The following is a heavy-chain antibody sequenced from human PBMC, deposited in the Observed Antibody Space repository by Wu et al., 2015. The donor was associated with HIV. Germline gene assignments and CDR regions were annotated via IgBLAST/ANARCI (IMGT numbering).Heavy chain of an antibody. CDR1: GGTFSTYA. J-gene: IGHJ6*03. CDR2: IIPIFGTA. CDR3: ARAGMPADYYYYYYMDV. Sequence: QVQLMQSGAEVKKPGSSVKVSCKASGGTFSTYAINWVRQAPGQGLEWMGGIIPIFGTANYAQKFQGRVSVTADEVTTTAFMELSSLRSEDTAVYYCARAGMPADYYYYYYMDVWGQRDHGHRLL. V-gene: IGHV1-69*12. D-gene: IGHD2-2*01.